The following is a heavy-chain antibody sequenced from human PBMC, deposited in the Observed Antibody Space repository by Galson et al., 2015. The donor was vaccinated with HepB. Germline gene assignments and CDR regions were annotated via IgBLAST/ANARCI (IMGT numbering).Heavy chain of an antibody. CDR1: GFTFSDYH. V-gene: IGHV3-11*06. CDR3: ASVLSGSNTYWYFDL. J-gene: IGHJ2*01. Sequence: SLRLSCAASGFTFSDYHMTWVRQAPGKGLEWVSYISSSSDYTNYVDSVKGRFTISRDNAKKSLFLHMNSLRAEDTAVYYCASVLSGSNTYWYFDLWGRGTLVTVSS. D-gene: IGHD3-22*01. CDR2: ISSSSDYT.